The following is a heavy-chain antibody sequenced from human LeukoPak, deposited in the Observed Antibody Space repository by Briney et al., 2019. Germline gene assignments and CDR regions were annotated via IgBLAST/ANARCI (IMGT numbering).Heavy chain of an antibody. J-gene: IGHJ6*02. CDR2: INHSGST. D-gene: IGHD4-4*01. Sequence: SETLSLTCAVYGGSFSGYYWSWIRQPPGKGLEWIGEINHSGSTNYNPSLKSRVTISVDTSKNQFSLKLSSVTAADTAVYYCARAPTYSNRDYYYYGMDVWGQGTTVTVSS. CDR3: ARAPTYSNRDYYYYGMDV. V-gene: IGHV4-34*01. CDR1: GGSFSGYY.